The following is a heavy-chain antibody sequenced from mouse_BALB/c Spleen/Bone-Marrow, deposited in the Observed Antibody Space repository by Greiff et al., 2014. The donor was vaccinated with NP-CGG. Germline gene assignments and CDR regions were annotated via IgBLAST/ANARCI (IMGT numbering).Heavy chain of an antibody. J-gene: IGHJ2*01. Sequence: QVQLQQSGPGLVQPSQGLSITCTVSGFSLTTYGVHWVRQSPGKGLEWLGVIWTGGSTDYNAAFISRLSISKDNSKSQVSFEMNSLQANDTAIYYCARNHRGYYFDYWGQGTTLTVSS. CDR3: ARNHRGYYFDY. D-gene: IGHD3-1*01. V-gene: IGHV2-2*02. CDR2: IWTGGST. CDR1: GFSLTTYG.